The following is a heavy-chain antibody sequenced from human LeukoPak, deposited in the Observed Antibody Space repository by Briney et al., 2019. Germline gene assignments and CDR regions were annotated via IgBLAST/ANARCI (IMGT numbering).Heavy chain of an antibody. D-gene: IGHD3-3*01. CDR2: IIPIFGTA. CDR1: GGTFSSYA. J-gene: IGHJ4*02. Sequence: HRASVKVSCKASGGTFSSYAISWVRQAPGQGLEWMGGIIPIFGTANYAQKFQGRVTITADESTSTAYMELSSLRSEDTAVYYCASLGYYDFWSGYYPYWGQGTLVTVSS. CDR3: ASLGYYDFWSGYYPY. V-gene: IGHV1-69*01.